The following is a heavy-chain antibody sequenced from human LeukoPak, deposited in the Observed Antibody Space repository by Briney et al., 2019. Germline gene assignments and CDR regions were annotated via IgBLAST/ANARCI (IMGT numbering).Heavy chain of an antibody. Sequence: GSLRLSCAASGFTLSNHWMTWVRQVPGRGPEWVANVNRDGSETYYLDSVKGRFTISRDNAKSSLNLQMNSLRAEDTALYYCVRNNAMDVWGQGTAVIVSS. D-gene: IGHD2-8*01. CDR2: VNRDGSET. J-gene: IGHJ6*02. V-gene: IGHV3-7*03. CDR3: VRNNAMDV. CDR1: GFTLSNHW.